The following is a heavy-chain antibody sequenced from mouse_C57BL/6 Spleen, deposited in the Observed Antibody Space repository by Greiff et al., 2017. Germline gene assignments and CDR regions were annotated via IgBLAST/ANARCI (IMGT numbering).Heavy chain of an antibody. CDR3: ARGTIYYDYDRAMDY. CDR2: FHPYNDDT. J-gene: IGHJ4*01. Sequence: VQLVESGAELVKPGASVKMSCKASGYTFTTYPIEWMKQNHGKSLEWIGNFHPYNDDTKYNEKFKGKATLTVEKSSSTVYLELSRLTSDDSAVYYCARGTIYYDYDRAMDYWGQGTSVTVSS. D-gene: IGHD2-4*01. CDR1: GYTFTTYP. V-gene: IGHV1-47*01.